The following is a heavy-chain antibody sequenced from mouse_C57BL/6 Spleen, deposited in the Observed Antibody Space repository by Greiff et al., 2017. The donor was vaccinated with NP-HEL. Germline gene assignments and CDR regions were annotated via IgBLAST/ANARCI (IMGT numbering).Heavy chain of an antibody. V-gene: IGHV2-2*01. CDR3: ARRGREGAMDY. CDR2: IWSGGST. Sequence: QVQLQQSGPGLVQPSQSLSITCTVSGFSLTSYGVHWVRLSPGTGLELLGVIWSGGSTDYIAAFIPRLSLSMYNSMSQVFIKMNSRQADDTVIYYCARRGREGAMDYWGQGTSVTVSS. CDR1: GFSLTSYG. J-gene: IGHJ4*01.